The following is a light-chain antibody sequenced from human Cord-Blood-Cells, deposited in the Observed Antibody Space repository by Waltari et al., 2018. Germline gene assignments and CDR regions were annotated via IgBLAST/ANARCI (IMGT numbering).Light chain of an antibody. CDR1: QDISNY. V-gene: IGKV1-33*01. Sequence: DIPMTQSPSSLSASVGDRVTITCQASQDISNYLNWYQQKPGKAAKLLIYDASNLETGVPSRFSGSGSGTDCTFTISNLQPEDSETYYCQQDDNLSWTFGQGTKVEIK. CDR2: DAS. CDR3: QQDDNLSWT. J-gene: IGKJ1*01.